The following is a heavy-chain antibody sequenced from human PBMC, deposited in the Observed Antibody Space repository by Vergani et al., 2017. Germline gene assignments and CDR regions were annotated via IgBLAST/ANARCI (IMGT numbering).Heavy chain of an antibody. D-gene: IGHD6-13*01. J-gene: IGHJ4*02. CDR3: AKDYGYSSSWYLSSVSSGFRY. CDR1: GFTFSSYG. CDR2: ISYDGSNK. V-gene: IGHV3-30*18. Sequence: QVQLVESGGGVVQPGRSLRLSCAASGFTFSSYGMHWVRQAPGKGLEWVAVISYDGSNKYYADSVKGRFTISRDNSKNTLYLQMNSLRAEDTAVYYCAKDYGYSSSWYLSSVSSGFRYWGQGTLVTVSS.